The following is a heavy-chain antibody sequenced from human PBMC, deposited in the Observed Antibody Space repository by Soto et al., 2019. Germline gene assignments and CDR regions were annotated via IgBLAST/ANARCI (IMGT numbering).Heavy chain of an antibody. CDR2: IYPSDSDT. J-gene: IGHJ4*02. Sequence: ESLKXSCKASGYTFTHYWIGWVRQMPGKGLEWMGIIYPSDSDTRYSPSFQGQVTISVDKSISTAYLHWSSLKASDTATYFCSRHPPPGYCSGGSCQYKFDYWGQGTEVTVSS. CDR1: GYTFTHYW. V-gene: IGHV5-51*01. CDR3: SRHPPPGYCSGGSCQYKFDY. D-gene: IGHD2-15*01.